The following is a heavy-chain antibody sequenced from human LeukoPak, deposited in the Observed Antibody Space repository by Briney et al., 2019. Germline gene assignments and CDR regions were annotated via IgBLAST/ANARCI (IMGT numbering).Heavy chain of an antibody. D-gene: IGHD2-2*01. V-gene: IGHV4-31*03. CDR2: VYYSGST. CDR1: GGSISGGGYY. Sequence: SQTLALTCTVSGGSISGGGYYWSWIRQHPGKGLEWIGYVYYSGSTYYNPSLESRVTLSVDTSKNQFSLRLTSVTAADTAVYYCARFGVYCSSRSCPKLYYFDYWGPGTLVTVSS. J-gene: IGHJ4*01. CDR3: ARFGVYCSSRSCPKLYYFDY.